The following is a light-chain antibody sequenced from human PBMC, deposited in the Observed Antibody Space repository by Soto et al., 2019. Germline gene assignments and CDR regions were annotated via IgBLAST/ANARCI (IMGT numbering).Light chain of an antibody. Sequence: DIHMTQSPSSLSASVGDRVTITCRASQDISDYLNWYQQRPGQAPKLLIYAASNLQSGVPSRFIGSESGTDFTLTISSLQPEDFATFYCQQTYRIPYTFGQGTKVDIK. CDR1: QDISDY. CDR3: QQTYRIPYT. J-gene: IGKJ2*01. V-gene: IGKV1-39*01. CDR2: AAS.